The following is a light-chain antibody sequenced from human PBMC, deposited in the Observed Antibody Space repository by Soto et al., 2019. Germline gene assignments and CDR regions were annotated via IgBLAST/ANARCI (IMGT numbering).Light chain of an antibody. Sequence: EIVMTQSPATLSVSPGERATLSCRASQSVSSNLAWYQQKPGQAPRLLIYRASTRATGIPARFSGSGSGTEFTLTISSLQSEDFAVYACQQYNTWPQAYTFGQGTKLEIK. CDR2: RAS. CDR3: QQYNTWPQAYT. CDR1: QSVSSN. V-gene: IGKV3-15*01. J-gene: IGKJ2*01.